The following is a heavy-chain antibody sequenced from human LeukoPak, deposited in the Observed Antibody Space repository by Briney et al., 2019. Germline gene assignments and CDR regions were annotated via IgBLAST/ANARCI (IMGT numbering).Heavy chain of an antibody. V-gene: IGHV4-4*07. CDR1: DASISNYY. D-gene: IGHD1-26*01. CDR2: IYTSGST. Sequence: PSETLSLTCIVSDASISNYYWSWIRQPAGKGLEWIGRIYTSGSTNYKPSLKSRVTMSADTSKNQFSLKLSSVTAADTAVYYCARSLSGSYSYFDYWGQGTLVTVSS. CDR3: ARSLSGSYSYFDY. J-gene: IGHJ4*02.